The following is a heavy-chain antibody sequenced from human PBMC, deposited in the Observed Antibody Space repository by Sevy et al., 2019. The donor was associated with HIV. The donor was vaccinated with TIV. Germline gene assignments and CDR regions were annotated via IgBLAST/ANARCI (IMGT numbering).Heavy chain of an antibody. Sequence: GGSLRLSFAASGFTFSSYAMSWVRQAPGKGLEWGSAISGSGGSTYYVNSVKGRFTISRDNSKNTLYLQMNSLRAEDTAVYYCAIDRDEYGGRSDYWGQGTLVTVSS. J-gene: IGHJ4*02. CDR3: AIDRDEYGGRSDY. V-gene: IGHV3-23*01. CDR2: ISGSGGST. D-gene: IGHD4-17*01. CDR1: GFTFSSYA.